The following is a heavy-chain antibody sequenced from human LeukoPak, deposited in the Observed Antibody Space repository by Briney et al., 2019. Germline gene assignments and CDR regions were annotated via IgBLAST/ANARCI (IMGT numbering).Heavy chain of an antibody. CDR2: ISWDGGST. CDR1: GFTFDDYT. V-gene: IGHV3-43*01. CDR3: AKDITGVGSGSYFDY. J-gene: IGHJ4*02. Sequence: GGSLRLSCAASGFTFDDYTMHWVRQAPGKGLEWVSLISWDGGSTYYAGSVKGRFTISRDNSKNSLYLQMNSLRTEDTALYYCAKDITGVGSGSYFDYWGQGTLVTVSS. D-gene: IGHD1-26*01.